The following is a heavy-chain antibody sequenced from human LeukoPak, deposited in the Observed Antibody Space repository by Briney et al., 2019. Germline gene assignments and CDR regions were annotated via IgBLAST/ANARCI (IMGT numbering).Heavy chain of an antibody. V-gene: IGHV1-69*05. CDR1: AGTFSSYA. J-gene: IGHJ5*02. CDR3: AGKYDWFDP. Sequence: SVKVSCKASAGTFSSYAISWVRQAPGQGREWMGGIIPIFGTANYAQKFQGRVTITTDESTSTAYMELSSLRSEDTAVYYCAGKYDWFDPWGQGTLVTVSS. CDR2: IIPIFGTA. D-gene: IGHD2-8*01.